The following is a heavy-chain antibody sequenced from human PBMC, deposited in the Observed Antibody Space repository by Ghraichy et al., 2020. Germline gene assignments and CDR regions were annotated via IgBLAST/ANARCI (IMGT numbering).Heavy chain of an antibody. Sequence: SETLSLTCTVSGGSVSSGSYYWSWIRQPPGKGLEWIGYIYYSGSTNYNPSLKSRVTISVDTSKNQFSLKLSSVTAADTAVYYCARVFVVYKAMDVWGQGTTVTVSS. J-gene: IGHJ6*02. CDR1: GGSVSSGSYY. V-gene: IGHV4-61*01. CDR2: IYYSGST. D-gene: IGHD2-15*01. CDR3: ARVFVVYKAMDV.